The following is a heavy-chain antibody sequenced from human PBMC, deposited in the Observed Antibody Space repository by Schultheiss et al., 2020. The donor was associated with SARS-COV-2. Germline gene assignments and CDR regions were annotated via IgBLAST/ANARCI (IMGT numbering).Heavy chain of an antibody. V-gene: IGHV4-31*03. CDR1: GGSISSAGYY. CDR3: ARGYRYYYYAMDV. CDR2: IYYSGDT. J-gene: IGHJ6*02. Sequence: SETLSLTCTVSGGSISSAGYYWSWIRQHPGKGLEWIGYIYYSGDTSYNPSLKSRLTISGDTSKNQFSLKVNSVTAADTAVYYCARGYRYYYYAMDVWGQGTTVTVSS. D-gene: IGHD5-18*01.